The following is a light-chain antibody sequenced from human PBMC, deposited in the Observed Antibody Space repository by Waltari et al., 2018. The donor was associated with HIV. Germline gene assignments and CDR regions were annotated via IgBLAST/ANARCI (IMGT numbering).Light chain of an antibody. CDR2: GAA. CDR1: QGVGRN. J-gene: IGKJ2*01. Sequence: DIVMTQSPAILSVSPGERVTLSCRASQGVGRNLAWYQQKVGQAPRLPIYGAATMAAEIPVRFSGSGSGTDFTLTIDSLQSEDFATYYCQQYNIRPRGNTFGQGTKLQIK. V-gene: IGKV3-15*01. CDR3: QQYNIRPRGNT.